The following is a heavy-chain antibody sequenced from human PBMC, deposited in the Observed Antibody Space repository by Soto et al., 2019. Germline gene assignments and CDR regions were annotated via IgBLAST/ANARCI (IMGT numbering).Heavy chain of an antibody. CDR1: GGSISSYY. D-gene: IGHD3-10*01. V-gene: IGHV4-59*08. CDR3: ARRWGSVFDF. Sequence: SSETLSLTCTVSGGSISSYYWSWIRQPPGKGLEWIGYIYYSGSTNYNPSLKSRVTISVDTSKNQFSLKLSSVTAADTAVYYCARRWGSVFDFCGKGTLVTVSS. CDR2: IYYSGST. J-gene: IGHJ4*02.